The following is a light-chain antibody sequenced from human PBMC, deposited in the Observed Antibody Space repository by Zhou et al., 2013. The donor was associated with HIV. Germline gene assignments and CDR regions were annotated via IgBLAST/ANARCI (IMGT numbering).Light chain of an antibody. CDR3: HRYGSTPRT. Sequence: ELVLVQSPATLSLSPGERATLSCRASQSVSGYLAWYQQKPGQAPRLLIYDASSRASGIPARFSGSGSGTDFTLTISRLEPEDFAVYFCHRYGSTPRTFGQGTKLEIK. V-gene: IGKV3-20*01. J-gene: IGKJ2*01. CDR2: DAS. CDR1: QSVSGY.